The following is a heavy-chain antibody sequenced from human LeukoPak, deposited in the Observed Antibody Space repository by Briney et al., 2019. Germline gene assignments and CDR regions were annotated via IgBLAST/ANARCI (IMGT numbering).Heavy chain of an antibody. D-gene: IGHD3-22*01. J-gene: IGHJ4*02. CDR3: ARETYYYDSSGYYYDY. V-gene: IGHV1-2*02. Sequence: APVKVSCKASGYTFTGYYMHWVRQAPGQGLEWMGWINPNSGGTNYAQKFQGRVTMTRDTSISTAYMELSRLRSDDTAVYYCARETYYYDSSGYYYDYWGQGTLVTVSS. CDR1: GYTFTGYY. CDR2: INPNSGGT.